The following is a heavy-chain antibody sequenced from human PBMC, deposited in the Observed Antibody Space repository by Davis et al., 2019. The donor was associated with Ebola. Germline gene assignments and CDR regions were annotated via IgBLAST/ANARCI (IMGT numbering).Heavy chain of an antibody. Sequence: GESLKISCAASGFTFTTYWMTWVRRPPGKGLEWVANINQDGSEKFYLDSVKGRFAISRDNAKSSLYLQMNSLRAEDTAVYYCAKFLTVTTRWDAFDIWGQGTMVTVSS. CDR3: AKFLTVTTRWDAFDI. D-gene: IGHD4-17*01. V-gene: IGHV3-7*01. CDR1: GFTFTTYW. CDR2: INQDGSEK. J-gene: IGHJ3*02.